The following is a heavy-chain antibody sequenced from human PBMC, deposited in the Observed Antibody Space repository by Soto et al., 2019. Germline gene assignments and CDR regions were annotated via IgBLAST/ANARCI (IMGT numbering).Heavy chain of an antibody. D-gene: IGHD2-15*01. Sequence: SETLSLTCTVSDGSISSYYWSWIRQPPGKGLEWIGYIYYSGSTNYNPSLKSRVTISVDTSKNQFSLKLSSVTAADTAVYYRARTRLVGYCSGGSCFRMDVWGQGTTVTVS. CDR1: DGSISSYY. CDR2: IYYSGST. J-gene: IGHJ6*02. V-gene: IGHV4-59*08. CDR3: ARTRLVGYCSGGSCFRMDV.